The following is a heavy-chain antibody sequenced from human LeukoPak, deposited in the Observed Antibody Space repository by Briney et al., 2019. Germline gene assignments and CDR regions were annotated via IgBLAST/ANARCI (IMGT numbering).Heavy chain of an antibody. CDR3: ARDRFITAAWFDP. D-gene: IGHD1-20*01. J-gene: IGHJ5*02. Sequence: GGSLRLSCAASGFTFSSYWMQWVRQAPGKGLVWVSRLNTDGSSTTYADSVKGRFTISRDNAKNSLYLQMNSLRVEDTAVYYCARDRFITAAWFDPWGQGTLVTVSS. CDR2: LNTDGSST. V-gene: IGHV3-74*01. CDR1: GFTFSSYW.